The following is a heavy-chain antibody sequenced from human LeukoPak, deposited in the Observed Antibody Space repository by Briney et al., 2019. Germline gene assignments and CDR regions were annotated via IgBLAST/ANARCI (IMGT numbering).Heavy chain of an antibody. J-gene: IGHJ4*02. V-gene: IGHV4-59*08. Sequence: SETLSLTCTVSGGSISSYFWSWIRQPPGKGLEWIGYISDSGSTDYNASLRSRVTMSVDTSKNQFSLNLNSVTAADTAVYYCARHERVTTYDYWGQGTLVTVSS. CDR1: GGSISSYF. CDR3: ARHERVTTYDY. CDR2: ISDSGST. D-gene: IGHD4-11*01.